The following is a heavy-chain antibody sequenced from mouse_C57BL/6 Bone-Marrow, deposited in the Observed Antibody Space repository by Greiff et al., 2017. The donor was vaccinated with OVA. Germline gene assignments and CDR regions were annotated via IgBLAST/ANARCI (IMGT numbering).Heavy chain of an antibody. CDR1: GFNIKNTY. J-gene: IGHJ1*03. CDR2: IDPANGNT. D-gene: IGHD1-1*01. Sequence: EVQGVESVAELVRPGASVKLSCTASGFNIKNTYMHWVKQRPEQGLEWIGRIDPANGNTKYAPKFQGKATITADTSSNTAYLQLSSRTSEDTAIYYCARGDYYGSSYGWYFDVWGTGTTVTVSS. CDR3: ARGDYYGSSYGWYFDV. V-gene: IGHV14-3*01.